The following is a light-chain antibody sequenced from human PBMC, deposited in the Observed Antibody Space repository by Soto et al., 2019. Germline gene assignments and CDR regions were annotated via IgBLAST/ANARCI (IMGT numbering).Light chain of an antibody. CDR2: CAS. V-gene: IGKV3-20*01. Sequence: EIVLTQSPGTLSLSPGERATLSCRASQSVSSSYLAWYQQKPGQAPRLLIYCASSSATGSPDGFSGSGSGTDFTLTISRLEPEDFAGYYCQQYGSSPPITFGHGTRLEIK. CDR1: QSVSSSY. J-gene: IGKJ5*01. CDR3: QQYGSSPPIT.